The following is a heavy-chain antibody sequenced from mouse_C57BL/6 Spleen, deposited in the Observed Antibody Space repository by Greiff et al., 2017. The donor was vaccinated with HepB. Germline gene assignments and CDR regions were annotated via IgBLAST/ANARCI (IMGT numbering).Heavy chain of an antibody. Sequence: VQLQQSGAELVKPGASVKMSCKASGYTFTSYWITWVKQRPGQGLEWIRDIYPGSGSTNYNEKFKSKATLTVDPSSSTAYMQLSSLTSEDSAVYYCARMITPYYYAMDYWGQGTSVTVSS. V-gene: IGHV1-55*01. CDR1: GYTFTSYW. CDR3: ARMITPYYYAMDY. J-gene: IGHJ4*01. D-gene: IGHD2-4*01. CDR2: IYPGSGST.